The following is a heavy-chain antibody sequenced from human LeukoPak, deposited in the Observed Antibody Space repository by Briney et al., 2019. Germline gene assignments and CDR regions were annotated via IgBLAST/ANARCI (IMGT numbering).Heavy chain of an antibody. V-gene: IGHV1-69*01. CDR1: GGTFSSYA. Sequence: SMKVSCKASGGTFSSYAISWVRQAPGQGLEWMGGIIPIFGTANYAQKFQGRVTITADESTSTAYMELSSLRSEDTAVYYCARGYCSGGSCYGDAFDIWGQGTMVTVSS. D-gene: IGHD2-15*01. CDR3: ARGYCSGGSCYGDAFDI. J-gene: IGHJ3*02. CDR2: IIPIFGTA.